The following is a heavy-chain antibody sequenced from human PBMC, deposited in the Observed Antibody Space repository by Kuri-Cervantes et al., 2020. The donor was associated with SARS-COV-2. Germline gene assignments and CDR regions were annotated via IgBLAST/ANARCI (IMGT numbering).Heavy chain of an antibody. CDR3: ARDGQWLVLLDYYHYGMDV. D-gene: IGHD6-19*01. CDR2: ISAYNGNT. CDR1: GYSFSSNG. V-gene: IGHV1-18*04. Sequence: ASVKVSCKASGYSFSSNGISWVRQAPGQGLEWMGWISAYNGNTNYAQKLQGRVTMTTDTSTSTAYMELRSLRSDDTAVYYCARDGQWLVLLDYYHYGMDVWGQGTTVTVSS. J-gene: IGHJ6*02.